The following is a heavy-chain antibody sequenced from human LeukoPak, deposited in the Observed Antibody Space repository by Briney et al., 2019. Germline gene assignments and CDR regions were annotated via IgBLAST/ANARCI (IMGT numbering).Heavy chain of an antibody. CDR1: GFTFSSYS. D-gene: IGHD5-24*01. V-gene: IGHV3-21*01. Sequence: GGSLRLSCAASGFTFSSYSMNWVRQAPGKGLEWVSSISSSSSYIYYADSVKGRFTISRDNAKNSLYLQMNSLRAEDTAVYYCAKVGWLMPTNYWGQGTLVTVSS. J-gene: IGHJ4*02. CDR3: AKVGWLMPTNY. CDR2: ISSSSSYI.